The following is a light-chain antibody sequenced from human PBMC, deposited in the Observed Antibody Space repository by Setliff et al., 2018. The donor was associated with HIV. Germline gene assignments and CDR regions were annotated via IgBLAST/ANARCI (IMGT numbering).Light chain of an antibody. CDR1: SSDVGTYNF. CDR3: SSYTTTYTYV. V-gene: IGLV2-14*01. Sequence: QSVLTQPASVSGSPGQSITISCTGSSSDVGTYNFVSWYQQHPGKAPKLMIYDVSNRASGVSNRFSGSKSGNKASLTISGLQAEDEADYYCSSYTTTYTYVFGTGTKVTVL. J-gene: IGLJ1*01. CDR2: DVS.